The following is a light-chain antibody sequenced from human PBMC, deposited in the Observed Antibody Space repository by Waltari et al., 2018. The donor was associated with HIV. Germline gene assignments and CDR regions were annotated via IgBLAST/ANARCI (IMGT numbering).Light chain of an antibody. CDR2: EVF. CDR1: TCDFGLYHF. Sequence: QSALTQPASVSGSPGQSITISCTGSTCDFGLYHFISWYQQHPDVVPKVIIYEVFIRHSGVSSRFSGSKSGNTASQTISGLQTEDESDYYCTSFTSNYTVIFGGGTKVTVL. CDR3: TSFTSNYTVI. V-gene: IGLV2-14*01. J-gene: IGLJ2*01.